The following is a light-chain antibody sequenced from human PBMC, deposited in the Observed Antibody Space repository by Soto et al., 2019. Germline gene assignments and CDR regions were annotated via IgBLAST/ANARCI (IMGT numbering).Light chain of an antibody. CDR3: ATWDSSLSGGGVV. J-gene: IGLJ3*02. V-gene: IGLV1-51*01. CDR2: DSY. CDR1: SSNIGSHY. Sequence: QAVVTQPPSVSAAPGQTVTISCSGSSSNIGSHYVSWYQQLPGTAPKLLIYDSYNRPSGIPDRFSGSKSGTSATLDITGLQTGDEADYYCATWDSSLSGGGVVFGGGTQLTVL.